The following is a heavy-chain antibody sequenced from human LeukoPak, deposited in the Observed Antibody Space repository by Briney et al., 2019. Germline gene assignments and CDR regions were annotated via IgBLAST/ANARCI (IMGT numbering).Heavy chain of an antibody. Sequence: GASVKVSCKASGGAFNGYGITWVRQAPGPGLQWMGRIVPTNGKVNYSQKFQGRVTITADKSTSTSYMELSSLRSEDTAVYYCASRLTPGPGAAPLGAFDIWGQGTLVTVSS. CDR3: ASRLTPGPGAAPLGAFDI. J-gene: IGHJ4*02. D-gene: IGHD3-9*01. CDR1: GGAFNGYG. V-gene: IGHV1-69*04. CDR2: IVPTNGKV.